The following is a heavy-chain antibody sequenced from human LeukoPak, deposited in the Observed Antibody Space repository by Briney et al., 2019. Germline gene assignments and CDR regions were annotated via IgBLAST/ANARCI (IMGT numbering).Heavy chain of an antibody. CDR3: ARDQGGSYYTH. CDR2: IRAYNGNT. D-gene: IGHD1-26*01. V-gene: IGHV1-18*01. CDR1: VYTFTSYG. Sequence: ASVKVSCKPSVYTFTSYGISWVRQAPGQGLEWMGWIRAYNGNTNYAQKLQCRVTMTTDTSTSTAYMELRSLRSDDTAVYYCARDQGGSYYTHWGQGTLVTVSS. J-gene: IGHJ4*02.